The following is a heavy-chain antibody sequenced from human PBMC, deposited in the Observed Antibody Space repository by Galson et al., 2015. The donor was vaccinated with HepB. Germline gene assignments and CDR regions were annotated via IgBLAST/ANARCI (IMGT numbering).Heavy chain of an antibody. D-gene: IGHD3-10*01. J-gene: IGHJ4*02. Sequence: SLRLSCAASGFTFSDFTTSWVRQAPGKGLEWVSSISDSGAATNYADSVKGRFTISRDNSKKTLYLQMNSLRADDTAVYYCAKVCGDSGSYRPFDYWGQGTLVTVSA. CDR3: AKVCGDSGSYRPFDY. CDR2: ISDSGAAT. V-gene: IGHV3-23*01. CDR1: GFTFSDFT.